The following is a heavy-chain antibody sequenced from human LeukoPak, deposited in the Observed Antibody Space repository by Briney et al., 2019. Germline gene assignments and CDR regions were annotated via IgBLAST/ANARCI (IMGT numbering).Heavy chain of an antibody. CDR1: GVSISNGAHY. J-gene: IGHJ4*02. D-gene: IGHD5-18*01. CDR2: IHNSGTT. V-gene: IGHV4-31*03. CDR3: ASGPVDTAMVLHYFDY. Sequence: PSETLSLTCTFSGVSISNGAHYWSWIRQHPGKGLEWIGSIHNSGTTYSNPSLMSRVTISLDTSKNQFSLKLSSVTAADTAVYFCASGPVDTAMVLHYFDYWGQGTLVTVSS.